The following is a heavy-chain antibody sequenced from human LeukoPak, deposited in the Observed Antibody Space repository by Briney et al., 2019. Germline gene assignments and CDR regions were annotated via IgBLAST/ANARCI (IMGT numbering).Heavy chain of an antibody. V-gene: IGHV4-61*02. J-gene: IGHJ5*02. CDR3: ARAHVRSNWFDP. CDR2: IYTSGST. Sequence: SETLSLTCTVSGGSISSGSYYWSWIRQPAGKGLEWIGRIYTSGSTNYNPSLKSRVTISVDTSKNQFSLKLSSVTAADTAVYYCARAHVRSNWFDPWGPGTLVTVSS. CDR1: GGSISSGSYY.